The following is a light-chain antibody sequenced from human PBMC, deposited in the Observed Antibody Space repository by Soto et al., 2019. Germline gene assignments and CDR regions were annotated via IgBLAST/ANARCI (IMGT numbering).Light chain of an antibody. CDR3: QQRSNWPPIT. CDR2: DAS. V-gene: IGKV3-11*01. J-gene: IGKJ5*01. CDR1: QSVSSY. Sequence: EIVLTQSPATLSLSPGERATLSCRASQSVSSYLAWYQQKPGQAPRLLFYDASNRATGIPARFSGSGSGTDLTLPISSLEPEDFAVYYCQQRSNWPPITFGQGTRLEIK.